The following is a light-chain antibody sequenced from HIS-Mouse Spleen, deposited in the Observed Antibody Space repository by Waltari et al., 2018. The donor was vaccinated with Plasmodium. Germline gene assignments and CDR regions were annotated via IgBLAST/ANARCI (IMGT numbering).Light chain of an antibody. CDR2: EDS. J-gene: IGLJ3*02. CDR3: YSTDSSGNHRV. CDR1: ALPKHY. V-gene: IGLV3-10*01. Sequence: SYELTQPPSVSVSPGQTARIPCSGDALPKHYAYWYQQKSGPAPVLVIYEDSKRPSGIPERFSGSSSGTMATLTISGAQVEDEADYYCYSTDSSGNHRVFGGGTKLTVL.